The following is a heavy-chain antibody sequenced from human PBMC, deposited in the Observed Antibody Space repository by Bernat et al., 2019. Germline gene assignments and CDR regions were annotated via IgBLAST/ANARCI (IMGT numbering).Heavy chain of an antibody. J-gene: IGHJ4*02. Sequence: QVQLQQSGPGLVKPSQTLSLTCAISGDSVSSNSAAWNWIRQSPSRGLEWLGRTYYRSKWYNDYAVSVKSRITINPDTSKNQFSLKLSSVTAADTAVYYCARLAGIGHRASDYWGQGTLVTVSS. CDR1: GDSVSSNSAA. CDR2: TYYRSKWYN. D-gene: IGHD6-13*01. V-gene: IGHV6-1*01. CDR3: ARLAGIGHRASDY.